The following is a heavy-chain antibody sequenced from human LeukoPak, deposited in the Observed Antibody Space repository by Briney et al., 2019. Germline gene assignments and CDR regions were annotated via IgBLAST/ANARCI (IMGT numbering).Heavy chain of an antibody. CDR3: ARDQDGPGATVDH. Sequence: PGGSLRLSCAASGFTLSSYWMQWVRQAPGKGLVWVSRINNDGSGTTYADSVKGRFTISRDNAKNTPYLQMNSLRAEDTAVYYCARDQDGPGATVDHWGQGILVTVSS. V-gene: IGHV3-74*01. D-gene: IGHD1-26*01. CDR2: INNDGSGT. J-gene: IGHJ5*02. CDR1: GFTLSSYW.